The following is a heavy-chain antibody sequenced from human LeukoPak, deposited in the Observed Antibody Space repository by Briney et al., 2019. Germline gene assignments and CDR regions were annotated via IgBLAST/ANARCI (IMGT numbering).Heavy chain of an antibody. CDR1: GYSFATYW. V-gene: IGHV5-51*01. Sequence: GESLKISCKVSGYSFATYWIGWVRQMPGKGLEWMGIIYPDDSDTRYSPSFQGQVTISADKSISTAYLQWSSLKASDTAMYYCATPYPREYCSSTTCYFNHWGQGTLVTVSS. CDR2: IYPDDSDT. J-gene: IGHJ5*02. CDR3: ATPYPREYCSSTTCYFNH. D-gene: IGHD2-2*01.